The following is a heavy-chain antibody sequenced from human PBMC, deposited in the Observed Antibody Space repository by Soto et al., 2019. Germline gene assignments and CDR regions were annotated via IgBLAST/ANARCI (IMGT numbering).Heavy chain of an antibody. CDR2: IIPIFGTA. J-gene: IGHJ6*04. Sequence: SSVKGYRKASGGSFSRYASSWVRQDTRQGLEWMGGIIPIFGTANYAQKFQGRVTITADESTSTAYMELSSLRSEDTAVYYCARANEYSSSSRPYYYYSSGMDFWLKGTTV. CDR1: GGSFSRYA. CDR3: ARANEYSSSSRPYYYYSSGMDF. V-gene: IGHV1-69*01. D-gene: IGHD6-6*01.